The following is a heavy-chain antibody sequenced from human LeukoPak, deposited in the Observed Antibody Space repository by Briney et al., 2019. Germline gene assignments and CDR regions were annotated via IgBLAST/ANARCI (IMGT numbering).Heavy chain of an antibody. D-gene: IGHD6-6*01. Sequence: ASVKVFCKASGYTFTGYYMHWVRQAPGQGLEWMGWINPNSGGTNYAQKFQGRVTMTRDTSISTAYMEPSRLRSDDTAVYYCARDVAARVADYYYYGMDVWGQGTTVTVSS. J-gene: IGHJ6*02. CDR2: INPNSGGT. V-gene: IGHV1-2*02. CDR1: GYTFTGYY. CDR3: ARDVAARVADYYYYGMDV.